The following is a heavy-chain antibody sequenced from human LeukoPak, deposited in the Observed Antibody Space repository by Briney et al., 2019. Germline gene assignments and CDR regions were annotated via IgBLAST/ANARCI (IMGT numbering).Heavy chain of an antibody. V-gene: IGHV4-39*01. CDR2: IYYTGNT. J-gene: IGHJ4*02. CDR3: ARQTGSGLFILP. CDR1: GVSISSSNSY. Sequence: SETLSLTCTVSGVSISSSNSYWGWIRQPPGKGLEWIGSIYYTGNTYYNASLKSRVTISIDTSKNQISLRLTSVTATDTAVYYCARQTGSGLFILPGGQGTLVTVSS. D-gene: IGHD3/OR15-3a*01.